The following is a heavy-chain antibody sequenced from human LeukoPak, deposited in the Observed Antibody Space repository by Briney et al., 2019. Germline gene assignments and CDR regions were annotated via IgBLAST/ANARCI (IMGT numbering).Heavy chain of an antibody. V-gene: IGHV3-23*01. D-gene: IGHD3-16*01. CDR3: AKDHYDYVWGSYSLYFQH. Sequence: GGSLRLSCAASGFTFSSYAMSWVRQAPGKGLEWVSAISGSGDSTYHADSVKGRFTISRDNSKNTLYLQMSSLRAEDTAVYYCAKDHYDYVWGSYSLYFQHWGQGTLVTVSS. CDR1: GFTFSSYA. CDR2: ISGSGDST. J-gene: IGHJ1*01.